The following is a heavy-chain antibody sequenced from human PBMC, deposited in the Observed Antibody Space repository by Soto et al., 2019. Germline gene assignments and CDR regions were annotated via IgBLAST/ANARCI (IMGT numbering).Heavy chain of an antibody. D-gene: IGHD3-22*01. CDR1: GYTFTNYA. CDR3: ARSSGYYYLEY. J-gene: IGHJ4*02. V-gene: IGHV1-3*01. Sequence: ASVKVSCKASGYTFTNYAMHWVRQAPGQRLEWMGWINAGNVNTKYSQQFQGRVTITRDTSASTAYMELSSLRSEDTAVYYCARSSGYYYLEYWGQGTLVTVSS. CDR2: INAGNVNT.